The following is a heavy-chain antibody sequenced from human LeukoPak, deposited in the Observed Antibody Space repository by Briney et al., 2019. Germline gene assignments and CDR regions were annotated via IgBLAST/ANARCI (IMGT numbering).Heavy chain of an antibody. CDR1: GFTFSSYS. D-gene: IGHD5-18*01. Sequence: GGSLRLSCAASGFTFSSYSMNWVRQAPGKGLEWVAFIRYDGSNKYYADSVKGRFTISRDNSKNTLYLQMNSLRAEDTAVYYCAKDERYSYGLGGYWGQGTLVTVSS. J-gene: IGHJ4*02. CDR3: AKDERYSYGLGGY. CDR2: IRYDGSNK. V-gene: IGHV3-30*02.